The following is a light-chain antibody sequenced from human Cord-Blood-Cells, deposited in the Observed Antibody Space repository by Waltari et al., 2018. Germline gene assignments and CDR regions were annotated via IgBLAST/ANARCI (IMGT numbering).Light chain of an antibody. Sequence: EIVLTQSPATLSLSPGERATLSCRASQRVSRYLAWYQQKPGQAPRLLIYDASNRATGIPARFSGSGSGTDFTLTISSLEPEDFAVYYCQQRSNWPPWTFGQGTKVEIK. CDR2: DAS. J-gene: IGKJ1*01. CDR1: QRVSRY. CDR3: QQRSNWPPWT. V-gene: IGKV3-11*01.